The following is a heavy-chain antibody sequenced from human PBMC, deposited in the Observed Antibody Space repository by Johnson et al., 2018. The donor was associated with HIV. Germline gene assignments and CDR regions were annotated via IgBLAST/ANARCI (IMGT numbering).Heavy chain of an antibody. CDR3: ARDGSEELEPHFDI. Sequence: VQLVESGGGLVQPGGSLRVSCAASGFTVSSNYMSWVRQAPGKGLEWVSVIYSGGSTYYADSVKGRFTISRDNSKNTLYLQMNSLRAEDTAVYYCARDGSEELEPHFDIWGQGTMVTVSS. J-gene: IGHJ3*02. CDR1: GFTVSSNY. CDR2: IYSGGST. D-gene: IGHD1-26*01. V-gene: IGHV3-66*02.